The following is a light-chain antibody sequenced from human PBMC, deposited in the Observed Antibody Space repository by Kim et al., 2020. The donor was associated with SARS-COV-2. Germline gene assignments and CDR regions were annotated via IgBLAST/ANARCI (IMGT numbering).Light chain of an antibody. CDR3: QQYNNRPPLT. J-gene: IGKJ4*01. Sequence: EILMTQSPATLSVSPGERATLSCRASQSVSSNLAWYQQKPGQPPRLLIYGASTRATGIPARFSGGGSGTEFTLTISSLQSEDFAVYYCQQYNNRPPLTFGGGTKVEIK. CDR1: QSVSSN. V-gene: IGKV3-15*01. CDR2: GAS.